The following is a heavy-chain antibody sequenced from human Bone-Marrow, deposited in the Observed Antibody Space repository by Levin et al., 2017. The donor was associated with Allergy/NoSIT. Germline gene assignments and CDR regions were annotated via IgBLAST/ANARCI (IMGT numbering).Heavy chain of an antibody. CDR3: AKDPYGHYDSSGYSDS. V-gene: IGHV3-23*01. Sequence: GESLKISCAASGFIFSTYAMNWVRQAPGKGLEWVSAISGSGGSTYFADSVKGRFTISRDNSKNTLYLQMNSLRAEDTAVYYCAKDPYGHYDSSGYSDSWGQGTLVTVSS. J-gene: IGHJ4*02. D-gene: IGHD3-22*01. CDR2: ISGSGGST. CDR1: GFIFSTYA.